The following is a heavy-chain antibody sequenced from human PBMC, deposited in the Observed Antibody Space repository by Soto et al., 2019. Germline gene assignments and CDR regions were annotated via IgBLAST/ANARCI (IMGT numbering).Heavy chain of an antibody. CDR1: GGAISSSKW. J-gene: IGHJ4*02. V-gene: IGHV4-4*02. Sequence: ETLSLTCAVSGGAISSSKWWSWVRQPPGKGLEWIGEIYQSGSTNYNPSLESRVRMSVDKSRNQFSLKLTSVSAADTAVYYCARASATIAAAAIFDYWGQGTLVTVSS. CDR3: ARASATIAAAAIFDY. CDR2: IYQSGST. D-gene: IGHD6-13*01.